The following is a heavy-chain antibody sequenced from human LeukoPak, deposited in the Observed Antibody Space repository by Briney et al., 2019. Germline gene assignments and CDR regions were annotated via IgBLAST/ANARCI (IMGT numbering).Heavy chain of an antibody. CDR2: IYYSGST. V-gene: IGHV4-30-4*01. Sequence: SETLSLTCTVSGGSISSGDYYWSWIRQPPGKGLEWIGYIYYSGSTYNNPSLKSRVTISVDTSKNQFSLKLSSVTAADTAVYYCARGDYYYGMDVWGQGTTVTVSS. J-gene: IGHJ6*02. CDR1: GGSISSGDYY. CDR3: ARGDYYYGMDV.